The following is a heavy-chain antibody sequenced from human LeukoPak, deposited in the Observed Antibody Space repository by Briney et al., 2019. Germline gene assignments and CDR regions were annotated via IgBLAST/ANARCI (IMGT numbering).Heavy chain of an antibody. CDR3: ARADIVAGCSDY. V-gene: IGHV1-69*13. CDR1: GGTFSSYA. D-gene: IGHD2-15*01. CDR2: IIPIFGTA. J-gene: IGHJ4*02. Sequence: ASVKVSCKASGGTFSSYAISWVRQAPGQGLEWMGGIIPIFGTANYAQKFQGRVTITADESTSTAYMELSSLRSEDTAVYYCARADIVAGCSDYWGQGTLVTVSS.